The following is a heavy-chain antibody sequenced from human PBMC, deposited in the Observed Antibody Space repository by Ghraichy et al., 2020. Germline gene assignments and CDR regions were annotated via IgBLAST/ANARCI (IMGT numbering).Heavy chain of an antibody. V-gene: IGHV3-23*01. D-gene: IGHD1-7*01. CDR2: ISGSGGGT. CDR1: GFTFSSYA. Sequence: LSLTCAASGFTFSSYAMSWVRQAPGKGLEWVSFISGSGGGTYYADSVKGRFIISRDNSKNTLYLQMNSLRADDTAVYYCAKSVITGTGGYWGQGTLVTVSS. CDR3: AKSVITGTGGY. J-gene: IGHJ4*02.